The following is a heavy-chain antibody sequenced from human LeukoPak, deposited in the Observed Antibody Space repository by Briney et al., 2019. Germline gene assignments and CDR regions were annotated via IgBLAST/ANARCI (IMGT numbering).Heavy chain of an antibody. CDR2: IYRGGST. Sequence: PGGSLRLSCAASGFTVSSNYMSWVRQAPGKGLEWVAVIYRGGSTYYSDSVKGRFTISRDNSKNTLYLQMNSLRAEETAVYYGARALSSNWGQGTLVTVSS. J-gene: IGHJ4*02. CDR1: GFTVSSNY. D-gene: IGHD6-6*01. CDR3: ARALSSN. V-gene: IGHV3-66*02.